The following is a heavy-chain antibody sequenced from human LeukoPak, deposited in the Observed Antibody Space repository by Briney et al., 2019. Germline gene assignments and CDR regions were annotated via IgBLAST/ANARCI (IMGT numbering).Heavy chain of an antibody. CDR1: GYTFTAYY. J-gene: IGHJ3*02. CDR2: INPNSGGT. Sequence: ASVKVSCKASGYTFTAYYTHWVRQAPGQGLEWVGRINPNSGGTNYAQKFQDRVTMTRDTSISTAYMELSRLRSDDTAMYYCARQLSPFAFDIWGQGTMVTISS. CDR3: ARQLSPFAFDI. V-gene: IGHV1-2*06. D-gene: IGHD5-18*01.